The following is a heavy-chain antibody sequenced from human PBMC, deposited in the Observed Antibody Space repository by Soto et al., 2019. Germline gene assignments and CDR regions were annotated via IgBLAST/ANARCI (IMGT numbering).Heavy chain of an antibody. Sequence: SETLSLTCAVSGGSISRGGYSWSWIRQPPGKGLEWIGYIYHSGSTYYNPSLKSRVTISVDRSKNQFSLKLSSVTAADTAVYYCARGTRGGNSFDYWGQGTLVTVSS. CDR3: ARGTRGGNSFDY. V-gene: IGHV4-30-2*01. J-gene: IGHJ4*02. D-gene: IGHD2-15*01. CDR2: IYHSGST. CDR1: GGSISRGGYS.